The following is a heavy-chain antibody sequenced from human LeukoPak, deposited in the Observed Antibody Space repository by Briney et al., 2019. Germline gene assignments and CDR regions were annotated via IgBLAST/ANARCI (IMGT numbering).Heavy chain of an antibody. Sequence: PGGSLRLSCAASGFTFSTYAMHWVRQAPGKGLEYVSVISSNGDSTYYASSVKGRFTISRDNSKNTLFLRMGSLRAEDMAMYYCARDQGRRITMVLDVWGQGTTVTVSS. CDR3: ARDQGRRITMVLDV. J-gene: IGHJ6*02. CDR1: GFTFSTYA. V-gene: IGHV3-64*01. CDR2: ISSNGDST. D-gene: IGHD3-10*01.